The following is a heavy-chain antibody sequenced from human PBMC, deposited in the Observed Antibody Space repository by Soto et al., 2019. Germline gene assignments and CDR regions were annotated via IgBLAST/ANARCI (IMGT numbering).Heavy chain of an antibody. J-gene: IGHJ5*02. V-gene: IGHV3-11*05. Sequence: QVQLVESGGGLVKPGGSLRLSCAASGFTFSDYYMSWIRQAPGKGLEWVSYMSSSSTYTKYADSVKGRFTISRDNAKNSLYLQMNSLRAEDTAVYYCARWYSSSLWFDTWGQGTLVTVSS. CDR3: ARWYSSSLWFDT. D-gene: IGHD6-13*01. CDR1: GFTFSDYY. CDR2: MSSSSTYT.